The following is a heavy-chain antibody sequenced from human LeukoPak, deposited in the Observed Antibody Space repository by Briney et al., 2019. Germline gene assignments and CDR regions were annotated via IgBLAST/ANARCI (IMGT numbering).Heavy chain of an antibody. V-gene: IGHV1-2*02. Sequence: ASVNVSCKASGYTFIDYYIHWVRQAPGQGLEWMGWISPKSGGTNYAQNFQGRVTMTRDTSINTAYMELSRLRPDDTAVYYCARHNYDFDFDSWGQGALVTVSS. CDR3: ARHNYDFDFDS. CDR2: ISPKSGGT. CDR1: GYTFIDYY. D-gene: IGHD3-3*01. J-gene: IGHJ4*02.